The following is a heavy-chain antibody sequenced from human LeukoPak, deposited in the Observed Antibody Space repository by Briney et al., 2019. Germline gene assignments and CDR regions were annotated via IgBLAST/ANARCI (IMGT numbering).Heavy chain of an antibody. V-gene: IGHV4-59*01. D-gene: IGHD6-6*01. CDR3: ATSIAARPGTRYYYYYYYYMDV. CDR2: IYYSGST. CDR1: GGSISSYY. Sequence: SETLSLTCTVSGGSISSYYWSWIRQPPGKGLEWIGYIYYSGSTNYNPSLKSRVTISVDTSKNQFSLKLSSVTAADTAVYYCATSIAARPGTRYYYYYYYYMDVWGKGTTVTVSS. J-gene: IGHJ6*03.